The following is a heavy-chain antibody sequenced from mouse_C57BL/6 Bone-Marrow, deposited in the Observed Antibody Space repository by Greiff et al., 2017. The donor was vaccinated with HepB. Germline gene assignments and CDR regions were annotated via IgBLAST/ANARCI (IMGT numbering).Heavy chain of an antibody. CDR3: ARFRQLRLQYYFDY. Sequence: VQLQQSGAELVKPGASVKMSCKASGYTFTSYWMHWVKQRPGQGLEWIGNINPSNGGTNYNEKFKSKATLTVDKSSSTAYMQLSSLTSEDSAVYYCARFRQLRLQYYFDYWGQGTTLTVSS. CDR2: INPSNGGT. V-gene: IGHV1-53*01. J-gene: IGHJ2*01. CDR1: GYTFTSYW. D-gene: IGHD3-2*02.